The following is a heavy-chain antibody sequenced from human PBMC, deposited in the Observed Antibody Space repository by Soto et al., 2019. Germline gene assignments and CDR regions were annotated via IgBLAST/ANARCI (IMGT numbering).Heavy chain of an antibody. CDR1: GYSFINFD. J-gene: IGHJ5*02. Sequence: QVQLVQSGAEVKKPGASVRVSCKASGYSFINFDISWVRQAAGQGPEWLGWMNPGSGKTGYTSKFQGRVAMTRDASTATSPLDLTSLTSDDTAVYYCARMASAGTLNWFDPWGPGTLVTVSS. CDR2: MNPGSGKT. V-gene: IGHV1-8*02. D-gene: IGHD6-13*01. CDR3: ARMASAGTLNWFDP.